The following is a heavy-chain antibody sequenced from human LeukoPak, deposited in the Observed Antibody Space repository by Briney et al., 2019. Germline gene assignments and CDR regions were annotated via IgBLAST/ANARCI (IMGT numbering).Heavy chain of an antibody. Sequence: PGGSLRLSCAASGFTFSSYSMNWVRQAPGKGLEWVSSISSSSSYIYYADSVKGRFTISRDNAKNSLYLQLNSLRAEDTAVYYCARAIAVAGCFDYWGQGTLVTVSS. D-gene: IGHD6-19*01. J-gene: IGHJ4*02. CDR2: ISSSSSYI. CDR1: GFTFSSYS. CDR3: ARAIAVAGCFDY. V-gene: IGHV3-21*01.